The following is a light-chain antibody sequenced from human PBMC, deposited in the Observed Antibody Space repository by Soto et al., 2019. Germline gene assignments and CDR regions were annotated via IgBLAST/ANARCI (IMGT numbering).Light chain of an antibody. CDR1: SSDVGSYNL. Sequence: QSALTQPAAVSGSPGQSITISCTGTSSDVGSYNLVSWYQQHPGKAPKLMIYEDSQRPSGVSNRFSGSKSGNTASPTISGLQAEDEADYYCCSYAGSRTYVFGTGTKVTVL. J-gene: IGLJ1*01. CDR2: EDS. CDR3: CSYAGSRTYV. V-gene: IGLV2-23*01.